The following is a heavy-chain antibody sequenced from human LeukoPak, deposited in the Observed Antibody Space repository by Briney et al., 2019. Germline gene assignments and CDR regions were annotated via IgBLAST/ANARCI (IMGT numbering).Heavy chain of an antibody. D-gene: IGHD1-14*01. CDR3: ARDYCVRNPGYYFDY. Sequence: SEPLSLTCTVSVPPLSRCPYYCSWIRQLPGKGLEWIGCIFSSGSTYQIPSLKSRVTISVVTSENQFSLKLNSVTAADTAVYYCARDYCVRNPGYYFDYWGQGILLTVSS. V-gene: IGHV4-31*03. CDR1: VPPLSRCPYY. CDR2: IFSSGST. J-gene: IGHJ4*02.